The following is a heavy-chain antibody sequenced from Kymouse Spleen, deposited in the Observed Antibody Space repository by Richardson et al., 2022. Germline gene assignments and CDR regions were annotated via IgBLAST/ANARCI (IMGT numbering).Heavy chain of an antibody. V-gene: IGHV4-34*01. J-gene: IGHJ4*02. Sequence: QVQLQQWGAGLLKPSETLSLTCAVYGGSFSGYYWSWIRQPPGKGLEWIGEINHSGSTNYNPSLKSRVTISVDTSKNQFSLKLSSVTAADTAVYYCAWSSSFDYWGQGTLVTVSS. CDR3: AWSSSFDY. CDR2: INHSGST. D-gene: IGHD6-6*01. CDR1: GGSFSGYY.